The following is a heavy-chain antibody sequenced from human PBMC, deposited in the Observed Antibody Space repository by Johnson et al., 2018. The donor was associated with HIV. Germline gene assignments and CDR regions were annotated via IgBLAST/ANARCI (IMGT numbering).Heavy chain of an antibody. V-gene: IGHV3-53*01. D-gene: IGHD3-16*01. Sequence: VQLVESGGGLIQPGGSLRLSCAASGFTVSSNYMSWVRQAPGKGLEWVSVIYSGSTIYYADSVKGRFTISRDNAKNSLYLQMNSLRAEDTALYYCAKATTWGEPPGIWGQGTMVTVSS. CDR2: IYSGSTI. J-gene: IGHJ3*02. CDR3: AKATTWGEPPGI. CDR1: GFTVSSNY.